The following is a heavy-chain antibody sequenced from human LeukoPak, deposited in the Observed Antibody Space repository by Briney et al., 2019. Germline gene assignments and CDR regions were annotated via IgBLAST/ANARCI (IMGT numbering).Heavy chain of an antibody. CDR3: ARHSRDGYNLGRWFDP. CDR1: GGTFSSYA. V-gene: IGHV1-69*13. Sequence: SVKVSCKASGGTFSSYAISWVRQAPGQGLEWMGGIIPISGTANYAQKFQGRVTITADESTSTAYMELSSLRSEDTAVYYCARHSRDGYNLGRWFDPWGQGTLVTVSS. CDR2: IIPISGTA. D-gene: IGHD5-24*01. J-gene: IGHJ5*02.